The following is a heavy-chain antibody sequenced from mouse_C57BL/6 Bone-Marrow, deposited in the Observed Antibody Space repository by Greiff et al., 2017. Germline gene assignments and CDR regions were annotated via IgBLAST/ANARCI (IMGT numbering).Heavy chain of an antibody. J-gene: IGHJ3*01. CDR2: IDPSDSDT. D-gene: IGHD2-3*01. CDR3: AREDGYYFAY. V-gene: IGHV1-59*01. Sequence: QVQLQQPGAELVRPGTSVKLSCKASCYNFTSYCMHWVKQRPGQGLEWIGVIDPSDSDTKYTQKFKGKATITVDTSSSTAYMQLSSLTSEDSEVYYCAREDGYYFAYWGQGTLLTVSA. CDR1: CYNFTSYC.